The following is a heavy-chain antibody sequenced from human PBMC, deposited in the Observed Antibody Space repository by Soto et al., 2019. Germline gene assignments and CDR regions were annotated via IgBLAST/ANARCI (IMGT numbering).Heavy chain of an antibody. V-gene: IGHV3-7*01. Sequence: GGSLRLSCAASGFTFSSYWMSWVRQAPGKGLEWVANIKQDGSEKYYVDSVKGRFTISRDNAKNSLYLQMNSLRAEDTAVYYCARDHNRFSSSWDFDYWGQGTLVTVSS. CDR2: IKQDGSEK. CDR3: ARDHNRFSSSWDFDY. D-gene: IGHD6-6*01. J-gene: IGHJ4*02. CDR1: GFTFSSYW.